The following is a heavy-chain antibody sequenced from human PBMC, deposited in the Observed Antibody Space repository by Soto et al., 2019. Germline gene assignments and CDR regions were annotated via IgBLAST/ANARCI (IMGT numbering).Heavy chain of an antibody. D-gene: IGHD4-17*01. CDR2: IYYSGST. J-gene: IGHJ2*01. Sequence: QVQLQESGPGLVKPSETLSLTCTVSGGSISSYYRSWIRQPPGKGLEWIGYIYYSGSTNYNPSLKSRVTISVDTSKNQFSLKLSSVTAADTAVYYCARGNYYGDYWYFDLWGRGTLVTVSS. CDR3: ARGNYYGDYWYFDL. V-gene: IGHV4-59*01. CDR1: GGSISSYY.